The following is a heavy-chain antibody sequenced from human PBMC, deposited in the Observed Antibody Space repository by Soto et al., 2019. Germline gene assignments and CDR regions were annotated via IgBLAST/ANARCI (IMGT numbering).Heavy chain of an antibody. CDR1: GFTFSSYG. V-gene: IGHV3-30*18. D-gene: IGHD3-9*01. J-gene: IGHJ4*02. CDR2: ISYDGSNK. CDR3: AKGTGYYDILTGPFDY. Sequence: PGGSLRLSCAASGFTFSSYGMHWVRQAPGKGLEWVAVISYDGSNKYYADSVKGRFTISRDNSKNTLYLQMNSLRAEDTAVYYCAKGTGYYDILTGPFDYWGQGTLVTVSS.